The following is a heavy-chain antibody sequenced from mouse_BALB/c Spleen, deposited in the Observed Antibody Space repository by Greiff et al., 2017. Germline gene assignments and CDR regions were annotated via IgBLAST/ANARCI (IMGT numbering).Heavy chain of an antibody. Sequence: EVQRVESGGGLVKPGGSLKLSCAASGFTFSDYYMYWVRQTPEKRLEWVATISDGGSYTYYTDSVKGRFTISRDNAKNNLYLQMSSLKSEDTAMYYCASGYYDYDAWFAYWGQGTLVTVSA. CDR1: GFTFSDYY. CDR2: ISDGGSYT. D-gene: IGHD2-4*01. V-gene: IGHV5-4*02. CDR3: ASGYYDYDAWFAY. J-gene: IGHJ3*01.